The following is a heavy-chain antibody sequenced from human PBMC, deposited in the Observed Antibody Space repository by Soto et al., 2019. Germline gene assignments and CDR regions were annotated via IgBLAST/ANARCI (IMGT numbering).Heavy chain of an antibody. CDR3: ARASAQRGSSGWYVAFDI. CDR2: IKQDGSEK. V-gene: IGHV3-7*01. D-gene: IGHD6-19*01. Sequence: GGSLRLSCAASGFTFSSYWMSWVRQAPGKGLEWVANIKQDGSEKYYVDSVKGRFTISRDNAKNSLYLQMNSLRAEDTAVYYCARASAQRGSSGWYVAFDIWGQGTMVTVS. J-gene: IGHJ3*02. CDR1: GFTFSSYW.